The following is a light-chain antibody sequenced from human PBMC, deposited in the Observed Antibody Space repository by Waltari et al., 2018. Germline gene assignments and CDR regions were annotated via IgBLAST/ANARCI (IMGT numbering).Light chain of an antibody. J-gene: IGLJ2*01. CDR2: RYI. CDR1: NIGSKN. Sequence: SYELTQPLSVSVALGQTASIAWGGNNIGSKNVHWYQQKPVQAPVLVIYRYIKRPSGIPERFSGSNSDHTATLTISTAQAGDEADYYCQVWDSTIMVFGGGTKLTVL. CDR3: QVWDSTIMV. V-gene: IGLV3-9*01.